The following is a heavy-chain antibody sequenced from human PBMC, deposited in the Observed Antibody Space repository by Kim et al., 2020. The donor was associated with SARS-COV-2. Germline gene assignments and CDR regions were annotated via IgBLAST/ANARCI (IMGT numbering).Heavy chain of an antibody. J-gene: IGHJ4*02. CDR1: GFTFSSYA. V-gene: IGHV3-23*05. Sequence: GGSLRLSCAASGFTFSSYAMTWVRQAPGKGLKWVSLITSSGTDSYYADSVKGRFTISRYNSKNTLYLQMNSLRAEDTAVFYCAKLGGSSYGKEYFDYWGQGTLVTVSS. CDR2: ITSSGTDS. CDR3: AKLGGSSYGKEYFDY. D-gene: IGHD3-16*01.